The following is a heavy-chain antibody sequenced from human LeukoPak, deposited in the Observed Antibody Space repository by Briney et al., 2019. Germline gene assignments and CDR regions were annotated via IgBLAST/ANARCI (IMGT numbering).Heavy chain of an antibody. CDR3: AKASYDFWSGYSY. Sequence: PGGSLRLSCTASGFSVSTYPMAWVHQAPGKGLQWVSTITASGTDTFYADSVKGRFTISRDNSKNTLSLQMNSLRAEDTALYYCAKASYDFWSGYSYWGQGTLVTVSS. V-gene: IGHV3-23*01. D-gene: IGHD3-3*01. CDR1: GFSVSTYP. J-gene: IGHJ4*02. CDR2: ITASGTDT.